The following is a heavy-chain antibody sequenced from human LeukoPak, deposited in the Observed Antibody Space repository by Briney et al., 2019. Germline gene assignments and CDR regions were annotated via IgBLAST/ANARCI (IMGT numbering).Heavy chain of an antibody. CDR3: ARDNVGSLDY. CDR2: IYDADNT. D-gene: IGHD2-8*01. Sequence: GGSLRLSCAASGFSVSNYYMSWVRQAPGKGLEWLSMIYDADNTYCVDSVKGRFTVSRDNSKNTMYLQMNSLRAEDTAVYYCARDNVGSLDYWGQGTLVAVSS. J-gene: IGHJ4*02. CDR1: GFSVSNYY. V-gene: IGHV3-66*01.